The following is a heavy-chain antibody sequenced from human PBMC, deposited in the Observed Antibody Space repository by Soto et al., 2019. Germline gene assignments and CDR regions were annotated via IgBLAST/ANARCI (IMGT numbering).Heavy chain of an antibody. CDR2: ISSDSGTI. Sequence: EVQMVESGGDLVQPGGSLRLSCVVSGFSFRIYSMNWVRQAPGKGLEWISYISSDSGTIYYADSLKGRFTISRDNGKNSLYLQMNSLTDEDTAVYYCARRRLWSFDFWGQGTLVTVSS. J-gene: IGHJ4*02. CDR1: GFSFRIYS. CDR3: ARRRLWSFDF. D-gene: IGHD3-10*01. V-gene: IGHV3-48*02.